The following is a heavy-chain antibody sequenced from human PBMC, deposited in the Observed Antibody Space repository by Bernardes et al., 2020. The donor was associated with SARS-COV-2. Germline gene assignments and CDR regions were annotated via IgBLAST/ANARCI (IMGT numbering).Heavy chain of an antibody. CDR3: ARDMGGREYCSGGSCFPDAFNV. CDR1: GGSVSNYY. Sequence: SETLSLTCTVSGGSVSNYYWSWVRQSARKGLEWVGHVYGDGTTKYNPSFKSRVTISLDTSKSQIFLKLTSVTAADTAVYFCARDMGGREYCSGGSCFPDAFNVWGQGTRVIVSS. V-gene: IGHV4-59*02. CDR2: VYGDGTT. J-gene: IGHJ3*01. D-gene: IGHD2-15*01.